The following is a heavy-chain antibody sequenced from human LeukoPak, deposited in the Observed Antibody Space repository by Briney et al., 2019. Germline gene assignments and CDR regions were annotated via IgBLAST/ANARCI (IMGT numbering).Heavy chain of an antibody. CDR2: ISSSGRTI. CDR3: ARADCSSSSCYELDY. J-gene: IGHJ4*02. Sequence: GGSLRLSCAGSGFTFSDYYMSWIRQAPGKGLEWGSYISSSGRTIYYADSVKGRFTISRDNAKNSLYLQMNSLRAEDTAVYYCARADCSSSSCYELDYWGQGTLVTVSS. V-gene: IGHV3-11*04. CDR1: GFTFSDYY. D-gene: IGHD2-2*01.